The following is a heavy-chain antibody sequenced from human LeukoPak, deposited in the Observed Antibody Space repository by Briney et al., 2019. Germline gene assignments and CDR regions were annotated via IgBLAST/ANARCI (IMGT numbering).Heavy chain of an antibody. V-gene: IGHV1-69*04. J-gene: IGHJ2*01. Sequence: SVKVSCKSSGDTFSSYAISWVRQAPGQGLDWMGRIIPILDIANYAQKFQGRVTITADKSTSTAYMELSSLRSEDTAVYYCARSTTYYDILTRDQRPGWYFDLWGRGTLVTVSS. CDR3: ARSTTYYDILTRDQRPGWYFDL. D-gene: IGHD3-9*01. CDR1: GDTFSSYA. CDR2: IIPILDIA.